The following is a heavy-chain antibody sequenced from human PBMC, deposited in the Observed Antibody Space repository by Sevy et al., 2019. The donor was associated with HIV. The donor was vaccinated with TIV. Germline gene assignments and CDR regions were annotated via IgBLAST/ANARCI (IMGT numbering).Heavy chain of an antibody. V-gene: IGHV3-43D*03. Sequence: GGSLRLSCAASGFTFDDYAMHWVRQAPGKGLEWVSLISWDGGSTYYADSVKGRFTISRDNSKNSLYLQMNSLRAEDTALYYCAKEQTACSGGSCYPNWFDHWGQGTLVTVSS. D-gene: IGHD2-15*01. CDR3: AKEQTACSGGSCYPNWFDH. CDR2: ISWDGGST. CDR1: GFTFDDYA. J-gene: IGHJ5*02.